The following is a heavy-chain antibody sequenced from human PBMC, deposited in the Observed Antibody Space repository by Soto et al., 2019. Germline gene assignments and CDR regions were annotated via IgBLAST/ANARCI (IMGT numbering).Heavy chain of an antibody. CDR3: AKEGYGDYEKNFDY. D-gene: IGHD4-17*01. J-gene: IGHJ4*02. V-gene: IGHV3-30*18. CDR2: ISYDGSNK. CDR1: GFTFSSYG. Sequence: GGSLRLSCAASGFTFSSYGMHWVRQAPGKGLEWVAVISYDGSNKYYADSVKGRFTISRDNSKNTLYLQMNSLRAEDTAVYYCAKEGYGDYEKNFDYWGQGTLVTVSS.